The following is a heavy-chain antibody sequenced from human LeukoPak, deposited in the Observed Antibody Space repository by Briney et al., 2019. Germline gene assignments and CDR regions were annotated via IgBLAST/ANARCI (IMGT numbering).Heavy chain of an antibody. CDR1: GGSISSGSYY. D-gene: IGHD1-26*01. CDR2: IYTSGST. V-gene: IGHV4-61*02. CDR3: ARVGRGRAELATFFDY. Sequence: PSQTLSLTCTVSGGSISSGSYYWSWIRQPAGKGLEWIGRIYTSGSTNYNPSLKSRVTISLDTSKNQFSLKLSSVTAADTAVYYCARVGRGRAELATFFDYWGQGTLVTVSS. J-gene: IGHJ4*02.